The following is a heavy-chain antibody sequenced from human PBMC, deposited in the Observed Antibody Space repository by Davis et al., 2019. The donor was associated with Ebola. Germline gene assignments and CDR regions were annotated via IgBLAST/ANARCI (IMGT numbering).Heavy chain of an antibody. J-gene: IGHJ4*02. CDR2: IYYSGTT. V-gene: IGHV4-59*01. Sequence: SETLSLTCTVSGGSISTSYWSWIRQPPGKGLEWIGYIYYSGTTNYNPSLRSRVTLSIDTYKNQFSLKLSSVTAADTAVYYCARSRDGYYRALAYWGQGTLVTVSS. D-gene: IGHD5-24*01. CDR3: ARSRDGYYRALAY. CDR1: GGSISTSY.